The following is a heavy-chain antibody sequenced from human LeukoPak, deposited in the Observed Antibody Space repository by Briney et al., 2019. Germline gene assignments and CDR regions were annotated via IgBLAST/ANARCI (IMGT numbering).Heavy chain of an antibody. CDR1: GGSISSGGYY. J-gene: IGHJ4*02. Sequence: KPSETLSLTCTVSGGSISSGGYYWSWIRQPPGKGLEWIGYIYHSGSTYYNPSLKSRVTISVDRSKNRFSLKLSSVTAADTAVYYCAREGLVVTPYYFDYWGQGTLVTVSS. D-gene: IGHD2-21*01. V-gene: IGHV4-30-2*01. CDR2: IYHSGST. CDR3: AREGLVVTPYYFDY.